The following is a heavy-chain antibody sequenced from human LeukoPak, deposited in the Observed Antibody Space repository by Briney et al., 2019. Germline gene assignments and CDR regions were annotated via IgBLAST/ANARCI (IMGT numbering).Heavy chain of an antibody. Sequence: ASVKVSCKASGYTFTNYGITWVRQAPGQGLEWMGWISPYKGNTNYAQKVQGRVTLTTDTSTNTVYMELSSLRSEDTAVYYCARASTGRHYGSGSYLGYWGQGTLVTVSS. J-gene: IGHJ4*02. CDR2: ISPYKGNT. CDR1: GYTFTNYG. D-gene: IGHD3-10*01. CDR3: ARASTGRHYGSGSYLGY. V-gene: IGHV1-18*01.